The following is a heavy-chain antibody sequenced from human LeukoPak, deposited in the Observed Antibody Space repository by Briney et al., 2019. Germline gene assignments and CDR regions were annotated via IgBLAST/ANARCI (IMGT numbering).Heavy chain of an antibody. CDR1: GYTFTSYD. CDR2: MNPNSGNT. D-gene: IGHD3-16*02. Sequence: GASVKVSCKASGYTFTSYDINWVRQATGQGLEWMGWMNPNSGNTGYAQKFQGRVTMTRNTSINTAYMELSSLRSEDTAVYYCARGRTHYDYVWGSYQGPNDYWGQGTLVTVSS. V-gene: IGHV1-8*01. CDR3: ARGRTHYDYVWGSYQGPNDY. J-gene: IGHJ4*02.